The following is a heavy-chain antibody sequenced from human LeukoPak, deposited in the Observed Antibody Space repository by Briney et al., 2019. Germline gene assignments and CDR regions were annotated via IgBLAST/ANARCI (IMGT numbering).Heavy chain of an antibody. V-gene: IGHV3-23*01. J-gene: IGHJ4*02. CDR2: ISGSGGST. D-gene: IGHD4-17*01. Sequence: PGGSLRLSCAASGFTFSSYAMSWVRQAPGKGLEWVSAISGSGGSTYYADSVKGRFTISRDNAKNSLYLQMNSLRAEDTAVYYCARGGWGSFAGDQPSDYWGQGTLVTVSS. CDR1: GFTFSSYA. CDR3: ARGGWGSFAGDQPSDY.